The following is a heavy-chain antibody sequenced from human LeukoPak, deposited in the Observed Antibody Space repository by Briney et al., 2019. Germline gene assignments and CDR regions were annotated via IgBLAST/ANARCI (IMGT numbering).Heavy chain of an antibody. CDR2: ISGSTGNT. Sequence: GGSLRLSCAASGFTLSSYDMTWVRQAPGKGLEWVSVISGSTGNTYYTDSVKGRFTISRDNPKNTLHLQMNSPRAEDTAVYYCAKRLYGSGGYYQFDYWGQGTLVTVSS. D-gene: IGHD3-10*01. V-gene: IGHV3-23*01. CDR1: GFTLSSYD. J-gene: IGHJ4*02. CDR3: AKRLYGSGGYYQFDY.